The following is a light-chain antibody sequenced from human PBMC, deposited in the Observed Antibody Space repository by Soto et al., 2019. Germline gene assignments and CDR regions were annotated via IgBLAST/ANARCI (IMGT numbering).Light chain of an antibody. Sequence: QSALTQPASVSGSPGQSITISCNGTSSDVGGYNYVSWYQQHPGKAPKLMIYEVNNRPSGVSNRFSGSKSGNTASLTISGLQSEDEADYYCSSYTSGSTAVVFGGGTKLTVL. CDR1: SSDVGGYNY. J-gene: IGLJ2*01. V-gene: IGLV2-14*01. CDR2: EVN. CDR3: SSYTSGSTAVV.